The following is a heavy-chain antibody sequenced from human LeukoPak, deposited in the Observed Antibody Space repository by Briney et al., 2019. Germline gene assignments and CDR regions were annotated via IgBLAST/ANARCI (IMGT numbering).Heavy chain of an antibody. Sequence: SETLSLTCAVYGGSFSGYYWSWIRQPPGKGLEWIGEINHSGSTNYNPSLKSRVTISIDTSKNQFSLKLSSVNAADTAVYYCARDLGSLSLWGQEPWSPSPQ. D-gene: IGHD1-26*01. CDR2: INHSGST. V-gene: IGHV4-34*01. CDR3: ARDLGSLSL. CDR1: GGSFSGYY. J-gene: IGHJ4*01.